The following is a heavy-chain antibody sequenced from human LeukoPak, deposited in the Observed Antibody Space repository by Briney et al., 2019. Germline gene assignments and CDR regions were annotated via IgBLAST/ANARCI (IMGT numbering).Heavy chain of an antibody. D-gene: IGHD3-10*01. V-gene: IGHV3-23*01. CDR2: ISGGGGGTT. CDR1: GFTLSSYA. CDR3: AKSPGSYVDYFDY. Sequence: GGSLRLSCAASGFTLSSYAMSWVRQAPGKGLEWVSGISGGGGGTTYYADSVKGRFTISRDNSKSTLYLQMNSLRAEDTAAYYCAKSPGSYVDYFDYWGQGTLVTVSS. J-gene: IGHJ4*02.